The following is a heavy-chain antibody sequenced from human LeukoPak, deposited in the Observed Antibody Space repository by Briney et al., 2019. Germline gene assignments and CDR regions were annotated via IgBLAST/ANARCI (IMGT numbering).Heavy chain of an antibody. D-gene: IGHD1-26*01. Sequence: SGGSLRLSCAASGFTFGGSTMHWVRQASGKGLEWVGRIRSKGNSYATAYAASVKGRFTISREDSKNMAYLQMSSLKTEDTAVYYCTGGIVGASDAFDVWGQGTMVTVSA. CDR3: TGGIVGASDAFDV. V-gene: IGHV3-73*01. CDR1: GFTFGGST. CDR2: IRSKGNSYAT. J-gene: IGHJ3*01.